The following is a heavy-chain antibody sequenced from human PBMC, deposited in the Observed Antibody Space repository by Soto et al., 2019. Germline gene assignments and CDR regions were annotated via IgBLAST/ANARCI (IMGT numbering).Heavy chain of an antibody. CDR3: AKDLTWTQADY. Sequence: GVSLRLSCEASGFIFSNYWMHWVRQTPGTGLVWVSRISNDGSITNYADSVKGRFTISRDNAKNTLYLQMNSLRAEDTAVYYCAKDLTWTQADYWGQGALVTVSS. J-gene: IGHJ4*02. D-gene: IGHD1-1*01. CDR2: ISNDGSIT. V-gene: IGHV3-74*01. CDR1: GFIFSNYW.